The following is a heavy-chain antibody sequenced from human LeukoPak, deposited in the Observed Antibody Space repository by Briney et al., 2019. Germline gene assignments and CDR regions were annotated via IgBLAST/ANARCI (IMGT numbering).Heavy chain of an antibody. D-gene: IGHD1-26*01. V-gene: IGHV3-23*01. CDR2: ISGSGGST. J-gene: IGHJ4*02. Sequence: GGSLRLSCAASGFTFSSYAMSWVRQAPGKGLEWVSAISGSGGSTYYADSVKGRFTISRDNSKNTLYLQMNSLRVEDTAVYYCAKGGSHQSDYYFDYWGQGTLVTVSS. CDR3: AKGGSHQSDYYFDY. CDR1: GFTFSSYA.